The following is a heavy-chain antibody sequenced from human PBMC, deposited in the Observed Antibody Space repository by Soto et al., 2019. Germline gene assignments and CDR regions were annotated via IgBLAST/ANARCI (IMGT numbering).Heavy chain of an antibody. J-gene: IGHJ6*02. CDR2: INSDGSST. CDR3: ARVRSPYSSSWYGHYYYGMDV. CDR1: GFTFSSYW. D-gene: IGHD6-13*01. Sequence: VQLVESGGGLVQPGGSLRLSCAASGFTFSSYWMHWVRQAPGKGLVWVSRINSDGSSTSYADSVKGRFTISRDNAKNTLYLQMNSLRAEDTAVYYCARVRSPYSSSWYGHYYYGMDVWGQGTTVTVSS. V-gene: IGHV3-74*01.